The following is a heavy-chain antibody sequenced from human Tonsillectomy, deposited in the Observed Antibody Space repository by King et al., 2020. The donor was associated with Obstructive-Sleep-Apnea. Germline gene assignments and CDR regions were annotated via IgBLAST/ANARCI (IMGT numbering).Heavy chain of an antibody. Sequence: QLQESGPGLVKPSQTLSLTCTVSGGSISSGYYYWNWIRQHPGKGLEWIGYIYYSGSTHYNPSLKSRVTISVDTSKNQFSLSLNSVTAADTAVYYCARRPYSYGFVHWFDPWGQGTLVTVSS. J-gene: IGHJ5*02. CDR1: GGSISSGYYY. CDR2: IYYSGST. CDR3: ARRPYSYGFVHWFDP. V-gene: IGHV4-31*03. D-gene: IGHD5-18*01.